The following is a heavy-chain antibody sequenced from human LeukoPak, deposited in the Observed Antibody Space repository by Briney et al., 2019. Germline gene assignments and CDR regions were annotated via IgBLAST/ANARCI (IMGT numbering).Heavy chain of an antibody. Sequence: GASVKVSCKASGYTFTSYAMHWVRQAPGQRLEWMGWINAGNGNTKYSQEFQGRVTITRGTSASTAYMELSSLRSEDMAVYYCARDSSGLDAFDIWGQGTMVTVSS. J-gene: IGHJ3*02. D-gene: IGHD6-19*01. V-gene: IGHV1-3*03. CDR3: ARDSSGLDAFDI. CDR2: INAGNGNT. CDR1: GYTFTSYA.